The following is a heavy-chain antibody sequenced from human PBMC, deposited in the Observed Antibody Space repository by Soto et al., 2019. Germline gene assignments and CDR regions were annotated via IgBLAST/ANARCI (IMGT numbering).Heavy chain of an antibody. V-gene: IGHV1-3*01. D-gene: IGHD3-3*01. J-gene: IGHJ5*02. CDR2: INAGNGNT. CDR3: ACEAGVRCLEWLPTYIWFSP. Sequence: QVQLVQSGAEVKKPGASVKDSCQASGYNFTNYVVHWVRQAPGQRLEWMGWINAGNGNTKYSQTFQGRITTTRDTSARTAYLELSSLRSEDTAVYYCACEAGVRCLEWLPTYIWFSPWGQGALVTVSS. CDR1: GYNFTNYV.